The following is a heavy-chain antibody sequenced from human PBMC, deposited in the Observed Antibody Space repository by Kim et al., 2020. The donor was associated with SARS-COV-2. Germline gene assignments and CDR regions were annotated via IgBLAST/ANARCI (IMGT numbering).Heavy chain of an antibody. CDR3: AKRSERGNPQRMYYFDY. CDR2: ISGSGGST. CDR1: GFTFSSYA. Sequence: GVSLRLSCAASGFTFSSYAMSWVRQAPGKGLEWVSTISGSGGSTYYADSVKGRFTISRDNSKNTLYLQMNSLRAEDTAVYYCAKRSERGNPQRMYYFDYWGQGTLVTISS. D-gene: IGHD2-15*01. V-gene: IGHV3-23*01. J-gene: IGHJ4*02.